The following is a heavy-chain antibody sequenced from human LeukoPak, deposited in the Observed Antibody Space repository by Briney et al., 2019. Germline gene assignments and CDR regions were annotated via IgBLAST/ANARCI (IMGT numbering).Heavy chain of an antibody. CDR1: GFTFSSYW. Sequence: PGGSLRLSCAASGFTFSSYWMSWVRQAPGKGLEWVANIKQDGSEKYCVDSVKGRFTISRDNAKNSVYLQMDSLRHEDTAVYYCARSVEGSFDYWGQGTLVTVSS. CDR3: ARSVEGSFDY. V-gene: IGHV3-7*01. D-gene: IGHD3-3*01. CDR2: IKQDGSEK. J-gene: IGHJ4*02.